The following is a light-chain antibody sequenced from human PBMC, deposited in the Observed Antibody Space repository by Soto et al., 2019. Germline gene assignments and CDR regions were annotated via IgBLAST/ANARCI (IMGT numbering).Light chain of an antibody. Sequence: DIVMTQSPDSLVVSLGERATINCKSSQSVLYSSNNKNYLAWYQHKPGHPPKLLIYWASNRESGVPDRFSGSGSGTDFTLTISSLQAEDVAVYYCQQYYTTPGTFGQGTRLEIK. CDR1: QSVLYSSNNKNY. CDR2: WAS. J-gene: IGKJ5*01. V-gene: IGKV4-1*01. CDR3: QQYYTTPGT.